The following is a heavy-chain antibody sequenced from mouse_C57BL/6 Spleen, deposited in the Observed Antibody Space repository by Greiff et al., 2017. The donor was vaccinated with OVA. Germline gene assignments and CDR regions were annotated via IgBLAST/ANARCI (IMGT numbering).Heavy chain of an antibody. J-gene: IGHJ3*01. D-gene: IGHD2-4*01. CDR3: ARKDYDGFFAY. V-gene: IGHV2-2*01. CDR1: GFSLTSYG. Sequence: QVQLQQSGPGLVQPSQSLSITCTVSGFSLTSYGVHWVRQSPGKGLEWLGVIWSGGSTAYNAAFISRLSISKANSKSQVFFKMHSLQADATAIYYCARKDYDGFFAYWGQGTLVTVSA. CDR2: IWSGGST.